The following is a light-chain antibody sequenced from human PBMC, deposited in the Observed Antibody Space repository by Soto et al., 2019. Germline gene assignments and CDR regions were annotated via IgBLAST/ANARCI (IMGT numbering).Light chain of an antibody. CDR3: QQRSNWPWT. Sequence: ILLTQSPATLSLSPGERATLSCRASQSVSSYLAWYQQKLGQAPRLLIYDASNRATGIPARFSGSGSGTDFTLTISSLEPEDFAVYYCQQRSNWPWTFGQGTKVDIK. J-gene: IGKJ1*01. V-gene: IGKV3-11*01. CDR2: DAS. CDR1: QSVSSY.